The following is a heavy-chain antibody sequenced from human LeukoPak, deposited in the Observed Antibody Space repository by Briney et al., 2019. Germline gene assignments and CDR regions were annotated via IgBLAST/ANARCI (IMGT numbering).Heavy chain of an antibody. J-gene: IGHJ5*02. V-gene: IGHV4-34*01. D-gene: IGHD6-13*01. CDR2: INHSGST. Sequence: PSETLSLTCAVYGGSFSGYYWSWIRQPPGKGLEWIGEINHSGSTNYNPSLKSRVTISVGTSKNQFSLKLSSVTAADTAVYYCARDTKYSSSWYGFDPWGQGTLVTVSS. CDR3: ARDTKYSSSWYGFDP. CDR1: GGSFSGYY.